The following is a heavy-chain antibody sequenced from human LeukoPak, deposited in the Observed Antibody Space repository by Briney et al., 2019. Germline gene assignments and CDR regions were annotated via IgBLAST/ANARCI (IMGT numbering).Heavy chain of an antibody. CDR2: IYYSGST. CDR1: GGSISSYY. J-gene: IGHJ5*02. Sequence: PSETLSLTCTVSGGSISSYYWSWIRQPPGKGLEWIGYIYYSGSTNYNPSLKSRVTISVDTSKNQFSLKLSSVTAADTAVYYCARETLGGYCSCGSCYYNWFDPWGQGTLVTVSS. CDR3: ARETLGGYCSCGSCYYNWFDP. V-gene: IGHV4-59*01. D-gene: IGHD2-15*01.